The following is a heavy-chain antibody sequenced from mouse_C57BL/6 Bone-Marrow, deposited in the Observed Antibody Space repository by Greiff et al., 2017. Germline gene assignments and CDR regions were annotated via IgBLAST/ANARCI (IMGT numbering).Heavy chain of an antibody. D-gene: IGHD1-1*01. Sequence: VQLKESGTVLARPGASVKMSCKTSGYTFTSYWMHWVKQRPGQGLEWIGAIYPGNSDTSYNQKFKGKAKLTAVTSASTAYMELSSLTNEDSAVYYCTSKKYYGSIYDWYFYVWCTGTTVTVSS. CDR1: GYTFTSYW. CDR3: TSKKYYGSIYDWYFYV. CDR2: IYPGNSDT. J-gene: IGHJ1*03. V-gene: IGHV1-5*01.